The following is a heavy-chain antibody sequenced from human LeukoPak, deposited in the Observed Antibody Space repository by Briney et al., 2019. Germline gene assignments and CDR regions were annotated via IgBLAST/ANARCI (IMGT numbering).Heavy chain of an antibody. J-gene: IGHJ4*02. CDR3: ARDLGNTGWYTFDY. CDR2: TYYRSKWYN. V-gene: IGHV6-1*01. CDR1: GDSVSSNDGA. Sequence: SQTLSLTCDISGDSVSSNDGAWNWIRQSPSRGLEWLGRTYYRSKWYNDYAGSLNGRITISPDTSKNQFSLHQNSVTPEDMAVYYCARDLGNTGWYTFDYWGQGILVTVSS. D-gene: IGHD6-19*01.